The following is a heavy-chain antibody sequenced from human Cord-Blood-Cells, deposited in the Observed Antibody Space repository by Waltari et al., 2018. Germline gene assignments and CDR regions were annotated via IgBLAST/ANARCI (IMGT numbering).Heavy chain of an antibody. CDR3: TTCWDTYWYFDL. V-gene: IGHV3-15*01. Sequence: EVQLVESGGGLVKPGGSLRLSCAASGFTFSNAWMSWVRQAPGKGLEWVCRIKSKTEGGTTDYAAPVKGRFTISRDDSKNTLYLQMNSLKTEDTAVYYCTTCWDTYWYFDLWGRGTLVTVSS. CDR1: GFTFSNAW. D-gene: IGHD1-26*01. J-gene: IGHJ2*01. CDR2: IKSKTEGGTT.